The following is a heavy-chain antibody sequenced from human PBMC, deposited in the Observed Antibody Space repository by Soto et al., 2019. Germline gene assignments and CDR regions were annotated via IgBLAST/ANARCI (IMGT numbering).Heavy chain of an antibody. V-gene: IGHV3-23*01. Sequence: GGSLRLSCAASGFTFSSYAMSWVRQAPGKGLEWVSAISGSGGSTYYADSVKGRFTISRDNSKNTLYLQMNSLRAEDTAVYYCAKRRRAAAGPTNYYYYYMDVWGKGTTVTVS. CDR2: ISGSGGST. J-gene: IGHJ6*03. CDR1: GFTFSSYA. D-gene: IGHD6-13*01. CDR3: AKRRRAAAGPTNYYYYYMDV.